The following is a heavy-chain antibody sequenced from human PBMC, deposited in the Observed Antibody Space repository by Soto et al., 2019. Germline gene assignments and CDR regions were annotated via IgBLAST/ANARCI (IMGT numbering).Heavy chain of an antibody. V-gene: IGHV1-18*04. CDR3: AREVGHMDV. CDR2: VSPYNGDT. CDR1: GYTFTTYG. Sequence: QVLLVQSGAEVKKPGASVKVSCKASGYTFTTYGINWVRQAPGQGLEWMGWVSPYNGDTTYAQNFQGRVTMTTDTSTRTAYMEPRSLRSDDTAVYYCAREVGHMDVWGQGTTVTVSS. D-gene: IGHD2-2*01. J-gene: IGHJ6*02.